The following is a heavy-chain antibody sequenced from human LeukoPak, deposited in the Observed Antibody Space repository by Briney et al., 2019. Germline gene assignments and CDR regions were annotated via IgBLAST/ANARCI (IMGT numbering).Heavy chain of an antibody. Sequence: ASVNVSCKASGYTFTSYGISWVRQAPGQGLEWMGWISAYNGNTNYAQKLQGRVTMTTDTSTSTAYMELRSLRSDDTAVYYCARDLGSGTTTHFDYWGQGTLVTVSS. D-gene: IGHD1-7*01. J-gene: IGHJ4*02. CDR3: ARDLGSGTTTHFDY. CDR2: ISAYNGNT. V-gene: IGHV1-18*01. CDR1: GYTFTSYG.